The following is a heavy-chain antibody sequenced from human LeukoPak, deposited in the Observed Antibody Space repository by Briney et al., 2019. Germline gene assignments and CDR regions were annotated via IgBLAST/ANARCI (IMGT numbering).Heavy chain of an antibody. D-gene: IGHD1-26*01. J-gene: IGHJ4*02. CDR1: VVISRNYW. Sequence: GGSLRLSCAAPVVISRNYWMHSFRQAPGKGLWWVSRIKTDGSETGYADSVKGRFTISRDNAKNTLYRQMNSLRAMDTAVYYWSKPLGDSGDHWGQGTLVTVSS. CDR3: SKPLGDSGDH. CDR2: IKTDGSET. V-gene: IGHV3-74*01.